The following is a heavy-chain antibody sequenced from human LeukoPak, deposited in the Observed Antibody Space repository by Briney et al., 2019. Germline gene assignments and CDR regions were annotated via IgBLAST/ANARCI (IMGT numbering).Heavy chain of an antibody. CDR1: GDSISSYF. CDR3: AATIKRDYGDTNLDY. D-gene: IGHD4/OR15-4a*01. V-gene: IGHV4-59*01. J-gene: IGHJ4*02. CDR2: MHNGVHT. Sequence: SETLSLTCAVPGDSISSYFWSWIRQPPGKGLEWIGYMHNGVHTNYNPSLTSRVTISVDTSKNQISLTLTSVTAADTAVYYCAATIKRDYGDTNLDYWGQGTLVTVSS.